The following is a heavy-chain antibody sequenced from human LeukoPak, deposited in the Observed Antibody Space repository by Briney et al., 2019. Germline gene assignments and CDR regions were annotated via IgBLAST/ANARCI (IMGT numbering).Heavy chain of an antibody. Sequence: ASVTVSFTSSVYTFTIYDINWVRQAPGQGREWMGWMNPNSGNTGYAQKFQGRVTMTRNTSISTAYMELSSLRSEDTAVYYCARDFHDYVWGSYRQTDAFDIWGQGTMVTVSS. V-gene: IGHV1-8*01. D-gene: IGHD3-16*02. CDR1: VYTFTIYD. CDR3: ARDFHDYVWGSYRQTDAFDI. J-gene: IGHJ3*02. CDR2: MNPNSGNT.